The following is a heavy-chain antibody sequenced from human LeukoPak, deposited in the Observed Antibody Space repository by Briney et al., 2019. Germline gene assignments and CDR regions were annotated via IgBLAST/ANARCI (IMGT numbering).Heavy chain of an antibody. CDR1: GFTFSSYA. Sequence: GGSLRLSCAASGFTFSSYAMTWVRQAPGKGLEWVSGISGSGGNTYYTASVKGRFTISRDNSKNTLYLQMNSLSAEDTAVYYCAKDRVTMAGTGQIDYWGQGTLVTVSS. D-gene: IGHD6-19*01. CDR2: ISGSGGNT. J-gene: IGHJ4*02. V-gene: IGHV3-23*01. CDR3: AKDRVTMAGTGQIDY.